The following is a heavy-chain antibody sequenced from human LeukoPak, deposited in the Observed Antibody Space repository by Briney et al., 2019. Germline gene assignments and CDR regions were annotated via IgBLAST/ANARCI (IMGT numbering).Heavy chain of an antibody. V-gene: IGHV3-7*03. CDR2: MRRDGNEI. J-gene: IGHJ4*02. CDR3: AKESGSGSFDY. D-gene: IGHD6-19*01. CDR1: GFTFSTYW. Sequence: PGGSLRLSCSASGFTFSTYWMSWVRQAPGKGLEWVANMRRDGNEIYYLDSVKGRFTISRDNSKNTLYLQMNSLRAEDTAVYYCAKESGSGSFDYWGQGTLVTVSS.